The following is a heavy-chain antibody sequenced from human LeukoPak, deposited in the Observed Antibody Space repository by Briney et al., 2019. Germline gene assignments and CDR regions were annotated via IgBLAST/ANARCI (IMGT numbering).Heavy chain of an antibody. Sequence: SETLSLTCTVSGGSISSYYRSWIRQPAGRGLEWIGRIYTSGSTDYNPSLKSRVTMSLDTSKNQFSLKLTSVTAADTAVYYCAREQNYDFWSGSHYYYYYYMDVWGKGATVTVSS. D-gene: IGHD3-3*01. J-gene: IGHJ6*03. CDR1: GGSISSYY. V-gene: IGHV4-4*07. CDR2: IYTSGST. CDR3: AREQNYDFWSGSHYYYYYYMDV.